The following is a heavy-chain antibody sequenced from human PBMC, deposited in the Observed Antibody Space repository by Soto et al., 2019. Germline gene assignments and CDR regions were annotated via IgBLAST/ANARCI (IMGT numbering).Heavy chain of an antibody. CDR2: ISSYNGVT. CDR1: GYTFTSYY. CDR3: ARDHRGYGTFDH. J-gene: IGHJ4*02. V-gene: IGHV1-18*04. Sequence: ASVKVSCKASGYTFTSYYMHWVRQAPGQGLEWMGWISSYNGVTNYAQKLQGRVTLTTDSSTNTAYMEVRSLRADDTAVYYCARDHRGYGTFDHWGQGTLVTVSS. D-gene: IGHD5-12*01.